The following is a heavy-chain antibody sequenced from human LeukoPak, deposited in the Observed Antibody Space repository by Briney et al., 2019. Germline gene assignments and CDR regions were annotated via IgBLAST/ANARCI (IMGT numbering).Heavy chain of an antibody. J-gene: IGHJ3*02. CDR1: RFTFSIYS. Sequence: RGSLRLSCAASRFTFSIYSMDWVRQAPGKGLEWVSSIISSGSYIYYADSVKGRFTISRDNSKNTLYLQMNSLRAEDTAVYYCAKSSWTDAFDIWGQGTMVTVSS. CDR3: AKSSWTDAFDI. D-gene: IGHD1-1*01. V-gene: IGHV3-21*04. CDR2: IISSGSYI.